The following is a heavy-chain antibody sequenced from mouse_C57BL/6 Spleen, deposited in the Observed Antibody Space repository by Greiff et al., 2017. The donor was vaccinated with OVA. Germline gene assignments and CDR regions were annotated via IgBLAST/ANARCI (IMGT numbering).Heavy chain of an antibody. CDR3: ARVYYGSSYRWYFDV. V-gene: IGHV1-18*01. CDR2: INPNNGGT. Sequence: EVQLQQSGPELVKPGASVKIPCKASGYTFTDYNMDWVKQSHGKSLEWIGDINPNNGGTIYNQKFKGKATLTVDKSSSTAYMELRSLTSDDTAVYYCARVYYGSSYRWYFDVWGTGTTVTVSS. D-gene: IGHD1-1*01. CDR1: GYTFTDYN. J-gene: IGHJ1*03.